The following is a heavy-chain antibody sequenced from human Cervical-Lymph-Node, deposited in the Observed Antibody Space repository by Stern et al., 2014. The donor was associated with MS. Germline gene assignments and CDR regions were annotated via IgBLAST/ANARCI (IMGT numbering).Heavy chain of an antibody. CDR3: AREESSDFWSGSPYYYGMDV. V-gene: IGHV1-46*03. CDR1: GFTFSRDY. Sequence: QVQLVESGAEVKKPGASVEVSCKASGFTFSRDYIHWVRQAPGTGPEWMGIIKPRGGSATYAQKFQGRVTMTRDTSTSTVYMELSSLSSEDTAVYYCAREESSDFWSGSPYYYGMDVWGQGTTVTVSS. CDR2: IKPRGGSA. J-gene: IGHJ6*02. D-gene: IGHD3-3*01.